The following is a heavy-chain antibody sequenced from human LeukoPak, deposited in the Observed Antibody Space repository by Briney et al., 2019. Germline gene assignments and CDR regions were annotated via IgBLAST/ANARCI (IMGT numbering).Heavy chain of an antibody. CDR3: ARHTDDLGYFQH. D-gene: IGHD3-16*01. Sequence: SGTLSLTCGVSGGSISITNWWTWVRQPPGKGLEWIGEVHLDGRTNYNPSLESRVTISVDKSENHISLRLTSVTAADTAVYYCARHTDDLGYFQHWGQGTLVTVSS. CDR2: VHLDGRT. J-gene: IGHJ1*01. V-gene: IGHV4-4*02. CDR1: GGSISITNW.